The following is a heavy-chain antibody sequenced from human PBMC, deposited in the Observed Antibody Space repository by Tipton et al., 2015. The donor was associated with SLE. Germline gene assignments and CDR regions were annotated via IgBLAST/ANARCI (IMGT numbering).Heavy chain of an antibody. D-gene: IGHD3-3*01. J-gene: IGHJ2*01. CDR2: IYTAGST. CDR1: GFTVSTYY. CDR3: ARSSWYDFWSGYYSERYFDL. Sequence: SLRLSCAASGFTVSTYYMSWVRQAPGKGLEWVSLIYTAGSTYYADSVKGRFTISRDNSKNTLYLQMNSLRAEDTAVYYCARSSWYDFWSGYYSERYFDLWGRGTLVTVSS. V-gene: IGHV3-53*05.